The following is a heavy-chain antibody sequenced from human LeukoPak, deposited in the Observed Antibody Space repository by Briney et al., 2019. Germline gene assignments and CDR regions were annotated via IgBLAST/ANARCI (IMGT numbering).Heavy chain of an antibody. D-gene: IGHD3-22*01. CDR2: ITSGSGNM. Sequence: PGGSLRLSCAASGFTFSTYSMNWVRQAPGKGLEWVSSITSGSGNMYYADSVTARFTISRDNANNLLYLQMNRLRAEDTAVYYCARYSQSLYDNSGYYYFDSWGQGTLVTVSS. CDR3: ARYSQSLYDNSGYYYFDS. V-gene: IGHV3-21*01. CDR1: GFTFSTYS. J-gene: IGHJ4*02.